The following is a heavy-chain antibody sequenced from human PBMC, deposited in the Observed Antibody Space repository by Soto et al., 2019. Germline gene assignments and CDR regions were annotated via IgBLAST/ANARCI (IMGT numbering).Heavy chain of an antibody. D-gene: IGHD1-26*01. CDR3: ARQSGGYYYYGMDV. CDR2: IYYSGTT. J-gene: IGHJ6*02. Sequence: PSDTLSLTCTLPGFSIIDYYWCCIRQPPGKGLEWIGYIYYSGTTNYSPSLKSRVTISVDTSKNQFSLKLSSVTAADSAIYYCARQSGGYYYYGMDVWGQGTTVT. V-gene: IGHV4-59*08. CDR1: GFSIIDYY.